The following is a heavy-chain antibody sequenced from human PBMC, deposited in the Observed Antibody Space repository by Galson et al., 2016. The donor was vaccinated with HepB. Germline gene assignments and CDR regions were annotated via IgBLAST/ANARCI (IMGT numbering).Heavy chain of an antibody. Sequence: SLRLSCAASGFTFNNYAMSWVRQAPGKGLQWVSSITGSGATTSYNDSVKGRFTISRDNSRNTLSLQMNRLRAEDTAVYYCAKDPDTAVTSFDFWGQGTLVTVSS. V-gene: IGHV3-23*01. J-gene: IGHJ4*02. D-gene: IGHD4-17*01. CDR1: GFTFNNYA. CDR2: ITGSGATT. CDR3: AKDPDTAVTSFDF.